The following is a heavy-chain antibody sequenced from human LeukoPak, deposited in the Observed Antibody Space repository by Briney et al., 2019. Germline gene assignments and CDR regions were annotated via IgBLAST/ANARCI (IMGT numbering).Heavy chain of an antibody. V-gene: IGHV1-18*01. Sequence: ASVKVSCKASGYTFTSYGISWVRQAPGQGLEWMGWISAYQGNTNYAQKLQGRVTMTTDTSTSTAYMELRSLRSDDTAVYYCARDGSTISGWVFDYYYGMDVWGQGTTVTVSS. D-gene: IGHD6-19*01. J-gene: IGHJ6*02. CDR2: ISAYQGNT. CDR3: ARDGSTISGWVFDYYYGMDV. CDR1: GYTFTSYG.